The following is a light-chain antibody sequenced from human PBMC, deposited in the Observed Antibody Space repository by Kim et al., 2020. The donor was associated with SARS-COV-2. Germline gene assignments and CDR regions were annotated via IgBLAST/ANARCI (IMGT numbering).Light chain of an antibody. CDR2: YND. CDR1: SSNVGNNA. V-gene: IGLV1-36*01. CDR3: AVWDDSLNGHVV. J-gene: IGLJ2*01. Sequence: RVTISCSGSSSNVGNNAVNWYQQLPGKAPQLLIYYNDLLPSGVSDRFSASKSGTSASLAISGLQSEDEADYFCAVWDDSLNGHVVFGGGTQLTVL.